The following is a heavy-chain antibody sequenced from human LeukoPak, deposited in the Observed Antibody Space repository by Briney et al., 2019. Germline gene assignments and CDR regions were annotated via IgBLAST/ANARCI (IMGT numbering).Heavy chain of an antibody. V-gene: IGHV3-21*01. CDR2: ISTSSIYI. CDR1: GFTFSSYS. Sequence: GGSLRLSCVGSGFTFSSYSMNWVRQAPGKGLEWVSSISTSSIYIYYADSVKGRFTISRDNAKNSLYLQMNSLRAEDTAVYYCARYYYDSSGYYYFDYWGQGTLVTVSS. CDR3: ARYYYDSSGYYYFDY. D-gene: IGHD3-22*01. J-gene: IGHJ4*02.